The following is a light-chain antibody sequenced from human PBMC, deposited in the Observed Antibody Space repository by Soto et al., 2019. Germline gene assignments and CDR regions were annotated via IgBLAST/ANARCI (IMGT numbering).Light chain of an antibody. CDR2: GAC. J-gene: IGKJ5*01. CDR3: QQYGISLIS. V-gene: IGKV3-20*01. Sequence: EIVLTQSPGTLSLSPGERATLSCRASQSVSCSYLAWCQQKPGQAPSLLIYGACRRATGIPDRFSGRGSRKDFTLNRRRLEPEDFAVYYGQQYGISLISVGEGPRLEIK. CDR1: QSVSCSY.